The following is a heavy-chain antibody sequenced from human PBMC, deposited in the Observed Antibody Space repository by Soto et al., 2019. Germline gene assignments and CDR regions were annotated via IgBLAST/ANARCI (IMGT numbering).Heavy chain of an antibody. J-gene: IGHJ4*01. Sequence: QLRLQESGPGLVKPSETLSLTCTVSGGSISISSYYWGWIRQPPGKGLEWIGSIYHSGSTYYNPSLNSRVTISVDTSKNQFSLNLSSVTAADTAVYYCARHGGSSWWLYFDSWGHGTLVTVSS. CDR2: IYHSGST. CDR3: ARHGGSSWWLYFDS. D-gene: IGHD6-13*01. CDR1: GGSISISSYY. V-gene: IGHV4-39*01.